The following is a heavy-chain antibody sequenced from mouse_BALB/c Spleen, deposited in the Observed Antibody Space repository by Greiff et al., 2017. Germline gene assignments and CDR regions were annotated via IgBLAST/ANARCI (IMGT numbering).Heavy chain of an antibody. V-gene: IGHV14-1*02. J-gene: IGHJ2*01. CDR1: GFNIKDYY. CDR3: ARGATVVAPLDY. CDR2: IDPENGNT. Sequence: EVKLVESGAELVRPGALVKLSCKASGFNIKDYYMHWVKQRPEQGLEWIGWIDPENGNTIYDPKFQGKASITADTSSNTAYLQLSSLTSEDTAVYYCARGATVVAPLDYWGQGTTLTVSS. D-gene: IGHD1-1*01.